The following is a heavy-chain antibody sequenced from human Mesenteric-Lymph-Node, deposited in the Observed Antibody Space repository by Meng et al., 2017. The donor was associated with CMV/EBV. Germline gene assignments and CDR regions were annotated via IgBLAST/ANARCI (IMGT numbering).Heavy chain of an antibody. Sequence: ASVKVSCKASGFKLTDYYIHWVRQAPGQGLEWIGWINPNSGGTYYAQKFEGRVTMTRDTSMSAAYMDFSRLRSDDTAVYYCARVGRLVRMYRLPGGYGLDVWGQGTTVTVSS. CDR1: GFKLTDYY. D-gene: IGHD2-2*01. J-gene: IGHJ6*02. V-gene: IGHV1-2*02. CDR2: INPNSGGT. CDR3: ARVGRLVRMYRLPGGYGLDV.